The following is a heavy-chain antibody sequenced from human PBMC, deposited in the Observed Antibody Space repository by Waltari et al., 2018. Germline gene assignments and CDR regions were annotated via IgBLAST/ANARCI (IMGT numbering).Heavy chain of an antibody. Sequence: EVQLVESGGGLIQPGGSLRLSCAGAEITVSNKYMNWVRQAPGKGLEWVSVIYPAGSTYYADSVKGRFTISRDTSKNTVYLQMNSLRVDDTAVYYCASPKTYYYYGMAVWGQGTTVTVSS. CDR1: EITVSNKY. CDR3: ASPKTYYYYGMAV. V-gene: IGHV3-53*01. CDR2: IYPAGST. J-gene: IGHJ6*02.